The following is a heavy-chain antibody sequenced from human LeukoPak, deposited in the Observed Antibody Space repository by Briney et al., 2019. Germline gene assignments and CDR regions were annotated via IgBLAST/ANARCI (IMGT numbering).Heavy chain of an antibody. CDR3: ARDPVGPGGFFDY. Sequence: SQTLSLTCTVSGGSISSGGYYWSWIRQHPGKGLEWIGYIYYSGSTYYNPSLKSRVTISVDTSKNQFSLKLSSVTAADTAVYYCARDPVGPGGFFDYWGQGTLVTVSS. J-gene: IGHJ4*02. D-gene: IGHD1-26*01. CDR1: GGSISSGGYY. V-gene: IGHV4-31*03. CDR2: IYYSGST.